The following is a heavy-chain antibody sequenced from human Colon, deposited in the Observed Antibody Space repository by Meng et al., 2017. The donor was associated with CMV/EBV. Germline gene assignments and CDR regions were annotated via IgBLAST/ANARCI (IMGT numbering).Heavy chain of an antibody. Sequence: GESLKISCAASGFTFSDYYMSWVRQAPGKGLEWVSFIHSRGNTIYYADSVKGRFTFSRDNAKNSLYLQMNSLKTEDTAVYYCAPSPGYCSSTSCYSGMDVWGQGTTVTVSS. J-gene: IGHJ6*02. D-gene: IGHD2-2*02. CDR2: IHSRGNTI. CDR1: GFTFSDYY. CDR3: APSPGYCSSTSCYSGMDV. V-gene: IGHV3-11*01.